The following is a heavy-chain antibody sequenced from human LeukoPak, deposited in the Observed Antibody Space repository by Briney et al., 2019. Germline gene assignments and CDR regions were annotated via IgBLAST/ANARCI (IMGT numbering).Heavy chain of an antibody. CDR2: IYYDGSNK. Sequence: GGSLRLSCAASEFTFSSYAMHWVRPAPAKGLAWVAVIYYDGSNKCYADSVKGRFTISRDNSKNTLYLQMNSLRAEDTAVYYCARDLGVTTNDYWGQGTLVTVSS. D-gene: IGHD4-17*01. V-gene: IGHV3-30-3*01. CDR1: EFTFSSYA. CDR3: ARDLGVTTNDY. J-gene: IGHJ4*02.